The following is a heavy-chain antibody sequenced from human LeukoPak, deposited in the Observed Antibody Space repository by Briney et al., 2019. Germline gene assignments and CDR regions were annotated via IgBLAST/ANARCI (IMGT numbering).Heavy chain of an antibody. CDR3: AWSVGGSIAPAGDY. D-gene: IGHD6-13*01. V-gene: IGHV4-34*01. CDR1: GGSFSGHY. J-gene: IGHJ4*02. Sequence: SETLSLTCAVYGGSFSGHYWSWIRQPPGKGLEWIGEINHSGSPNYNPSLKSRVTMSVDTSKSQFSLKLSSVTAADTAVYYCAWSVGGSIAPAGDYWGQGTLVTVSS. CDR2: INHSGSP.